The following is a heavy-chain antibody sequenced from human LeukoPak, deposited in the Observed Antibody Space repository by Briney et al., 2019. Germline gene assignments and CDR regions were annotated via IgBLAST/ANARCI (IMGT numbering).Heavy chain of an antibody. CDR3: AREPGFDSSGYLNWFDP. D-gene: IGHD3-22*01. V-gene: IGHV4-59*01. Sequence: SETPSLTCTVSGGSISSYYWSWIRQPPGKGLEWIACISYSGSTKYNPSLKSRVTISVDTSKNQLSLKLSSVTAADTAVYYCAREPGFDSSGYLNWFDPWGQGTLVTVSS. CDR2: ISYSGST. CDR1: GGSISSYY. J-gene: IGHJ5*02.